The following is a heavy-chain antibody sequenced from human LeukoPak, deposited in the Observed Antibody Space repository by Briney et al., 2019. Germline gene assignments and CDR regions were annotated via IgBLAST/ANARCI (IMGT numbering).Heavy chain of an antibody. D-gene: IGHD2-15*01. CDR2: IYYSGST. J-gene: IGHJ5*02. Sequence: SETLPLTCTVSGYSISSGYYWGWIRQPPGKGLEWIGYIYYSGSTNYNPSLKSRVTISVDTSKNQFSLKLSSVTAADTAVYYCARSQGWPHNWFDPWGQGTLVTVSS. V-gene: IGHV4-61*01. CDR3: ARSQGWPHNWFDP. CDR1: GYSISSGYY.